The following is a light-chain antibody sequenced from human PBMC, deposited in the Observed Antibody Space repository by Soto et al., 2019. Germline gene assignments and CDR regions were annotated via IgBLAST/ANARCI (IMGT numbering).Light chain of an antibody. Sequence: DIQMTQSPSSLSASVEDRVIITCRASQSISNHLNWYQQKPGKAPKLLIYDASNLETGVPSRFSGSGSGTDFTFTISSLQPEDIATYYCQQYDNLPPVFGPGTKVDI. CDR2: DAS. V-gene: IGKV1-33*01. CDR1: QSISNH. J-gene: IGKJ3*01. CDR3: QQYDNLPPV.